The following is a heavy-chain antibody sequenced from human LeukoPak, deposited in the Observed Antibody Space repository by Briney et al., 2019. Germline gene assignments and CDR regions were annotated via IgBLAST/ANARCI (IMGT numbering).Heavy chain of an antibody. V-gene: IGHV3-30*02. CDR2: IRYDGSNK. Sequence: GGSLRLSCAASGFTFSSYGMHWVRQAPGKGLEWVAFIRYDGSNKYYADSVKGRFTISRDNSKNTLYLQMNSLRAEDTAVYYCARDDTISGSFDYWGQGTLVTVSS. CDR3: ARDDTISGSFDY. J-gene: IGHJ4*02. CDR1: GFTFSSYG. D-gene: IGHD3-10*01.